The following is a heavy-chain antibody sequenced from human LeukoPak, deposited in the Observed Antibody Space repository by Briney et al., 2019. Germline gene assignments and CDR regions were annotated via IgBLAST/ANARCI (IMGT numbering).Heavy chain of an antibody. Sequence: PSETLSLTCAVYGGSFSGYYWSWVRQPPGKGLEWVGEINHSGSTNYNPSLKSRVPISVDTSKNQFSLKLSAVTAADTDVCYCARLSEYFHFWSGYPTNNYYYYMDVWGKGTTVTVSS. V-gene: IGHV4-34*01. CDR3: ARLSEYFHFWSGYPTNNYYYYMDV. J-gene: IGHJ6*03. CDR2: INHSGST. D-gene: IGHD3-3*01. CDR1: GGSFSGYY.